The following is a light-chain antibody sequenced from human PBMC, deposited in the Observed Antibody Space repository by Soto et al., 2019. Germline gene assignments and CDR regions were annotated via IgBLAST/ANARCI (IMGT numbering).Light chain of an antibody. CDR1: SSNIGSNY. V-gene: IGLV1-47*02. CDR2: ANN. Sequence: QSVLTQHPSASGTPGQRVAISCSGGSSNIGSNYVCWFQQLPGTAPKLLIFANNRRPSVVADRFSGSKSGTSASLAISGLRSEDEADYSCAAWDESLSGWVFGGGTKVTVL. J-gene: IGLJ3*02. CDR3: AAWDESLSGWV.